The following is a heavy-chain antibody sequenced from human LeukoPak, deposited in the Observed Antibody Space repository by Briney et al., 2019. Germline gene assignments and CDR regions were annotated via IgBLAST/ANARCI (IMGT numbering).Heavy chain of an antibody. CDR1: GYTFTNYG. V-gene: IGHV1-18*01. J-gene: IGHJ4*02. Sequence: ASVKVSCKASGYTFTNYGISWVRQAPGQGLEWMGWISAYNGNTNYAQKLQGRVTVTTDTSTSTAYMELRSLRSDDTAVYYCARDLGSGIAEPFDHWGQGALVTVSS. CDR2: ISAYNGNT. D-gene: IGHD6-13*01. CDR3: ARDLGSGIAEPFDH.